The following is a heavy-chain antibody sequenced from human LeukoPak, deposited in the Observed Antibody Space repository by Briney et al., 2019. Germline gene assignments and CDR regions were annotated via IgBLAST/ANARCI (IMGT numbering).Heavy chain of an antibody. Sequence: GASVKVSCKASGYTFTGYYMHWVRQAPGQGLEWMGWINPNSGGTNYAQKFQGRVTMTRDTSISTAYMELSRLRSDDTAVYYCAREVGRWAAAVPTWGQGTPVTVSS. CDR2: INPNSGGT. CDR1: GYTFTGYY. V-gene: IGHV1-2*02. CDR3: AREVGRWAAAVPT. J-gene: IGHJ5*02. D-gene: IGHD6-13*01.